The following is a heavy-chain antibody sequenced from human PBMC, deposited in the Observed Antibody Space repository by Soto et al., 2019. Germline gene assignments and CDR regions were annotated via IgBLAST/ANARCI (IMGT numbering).Heavy chain of an antibody. D-gene: IGHD6-13*01. J-gene: IGHJ6*02. CDR2: IFPGDSDT. CDR3: ARHLIAAAGTGFYYYYGMDV. Sequence: FQRIARTWCGYRFYNAWVAWVLQLPGKVLEWMGIIFPGDSDTRYGPSFQGQVTISADKSISTAYLQWSNLKASDTAMYYCARHLIAAAGTGFYYYYGMDVWGQGTTVTVSS. V-gene: IGHV5-51*01. CDR1: GYRFYNAW.